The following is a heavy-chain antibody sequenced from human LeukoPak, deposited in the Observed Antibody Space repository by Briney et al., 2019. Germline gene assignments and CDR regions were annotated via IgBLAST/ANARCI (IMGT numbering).Heavy chain of an antibody. CDR2: IYYSGST. D-gene: IGHD6-19*01. CDR1: GGSISSYY. J-gene: IGHJ5*02. V-gene: IGHV4-59*01. Sequence: PSETLSLTCTVSGGSISSYYWSWIRQPPGKGLEWIGYIYYSGSTNYNPSLKSRVTISVDTSKNQFSLKLSSVTAADTAVYYCARGVPVAGKSSNWFDPWGQGTLVTVSS. CDR3: ARGVPVAGKSSNWFDP.